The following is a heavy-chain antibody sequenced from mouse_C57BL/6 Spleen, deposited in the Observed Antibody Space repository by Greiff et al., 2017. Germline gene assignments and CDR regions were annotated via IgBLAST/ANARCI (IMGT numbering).Heavy chain of an antibody. CDR3: ARYVGRGAMDY. J-gene: IGHJ4*01. V-gene: IGHV1-69*01. Sequence: VKLQQPGAELVMPGASVKLSCKASGYTFTSYWMHWVKQRPGQGLEWIGEIDPSDSYTNYNQKFKGKSTLTVDKSSSTAYMQLSSLTSEDSAVYYCARYVGRGAMDYWGQGTSVTVSS. D-gene: IGHD4-1*01. CDR1: GYTFTSYW. CDR2: IDPSDSYT.